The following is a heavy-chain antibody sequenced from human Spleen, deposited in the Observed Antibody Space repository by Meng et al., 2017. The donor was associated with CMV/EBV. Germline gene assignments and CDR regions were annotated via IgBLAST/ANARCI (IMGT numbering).Heavy chain of an antibody. CDR3: ARRRSGRGDYGLPGDHLDC. CDR2: VYRSGTS. V-gene: IGHV4-38-2*01. CDR1: GYSISSGYY. Sequence: SETLSLTCSVSGYSISSGYYWGWIRQSPGKGLEWIGSVYRSGTSYRNPSLKSRVTMSIDTSKNQFSLKLSAVTAADTAVYYCARRRSGRGDYGLPGDHLDCWSQGTLVTVSS. J-gene: IGHJ4*02. D-gene: IGHD4-17*01.